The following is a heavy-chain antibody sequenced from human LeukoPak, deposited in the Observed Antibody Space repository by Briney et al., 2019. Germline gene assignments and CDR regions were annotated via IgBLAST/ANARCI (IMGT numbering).Heavy chain of an antibody. CDR1: GFTFSSYA. J-gene: IGHJ4*02. D-gene: IGHD6-19*01. CDR2: ISGSGGST. Sequence: GGSLRLSCAASGFTFSSYAMSWVRQSPGKGLEWVSAISGSGGSTYYADSVKGRFTISRDNSKNTLYLQMNSLTAEDTAVYYCAKYSRAAVAGNGYSDYWGRGTLVTVSS. CDR3: AKYSRAAVAGNGYSDY. V-gene: IGHV3-23*01.